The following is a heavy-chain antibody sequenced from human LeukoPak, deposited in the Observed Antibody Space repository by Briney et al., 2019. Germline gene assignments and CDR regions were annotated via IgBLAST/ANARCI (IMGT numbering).Heavy chain of an antibody. CDR3: ARVQRITNILTGYQYYFDY. V-gene: IGHV4-30-2*01. CDR2: IYHSGST. CDR1: GGSISSGGYY. D-gene: IGHD3-9*01. Sequence: PSETLSLTCTVSGGSISSGGYYRSWIRQPPGKGLEWIGYIYHSGSTYYNPSLKSRVTISVDTSKNQFSLKLSSVTAADTAVYYCARVQRITNILTGYQYYFDYWGQGTLVTVSS. J-gene: IGHJ4*02.